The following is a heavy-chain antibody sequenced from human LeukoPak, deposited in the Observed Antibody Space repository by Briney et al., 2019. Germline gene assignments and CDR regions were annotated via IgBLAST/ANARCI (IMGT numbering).Heavy chain of an antibody. V-gene: IGHV3-7*01. CDR2: IKRDGSEK. CDR1: GFTFSSYG. Sequence: GGSLRLSCAASGFTFSSYGMHWVRQAPGKGLEWVANIKRDGSEKYYVDSVKGRFTISRDNAKNSLYLQMNSLRAEDTAVYYCARDSQPYCSGGSCYADYWGQGTMVTVSS. CDR3: ARDSQPYCSGGSCYADY. J-gene: IGHJ4*02. D-gene: IGHD2-15*01.